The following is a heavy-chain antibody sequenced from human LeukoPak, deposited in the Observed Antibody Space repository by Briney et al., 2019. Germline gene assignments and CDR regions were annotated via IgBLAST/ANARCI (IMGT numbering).Heavy chain of an antibody. CDR3: ARVGSGSPR. V-gene: IGHV4-39*07. D-gene: IGHD3-10*01. CDR1: GDSISSTTYY. Sequence: SETLSLTCIVSGDSISSTTYYWGWIRQPPGKGPEWIGSIYYSGSTNYNPSLKSRVTISVDTSKNQFSLKLSSVTAADTAVYYCARVGSGSPRWGQGTLVTVSS. CDR2: IYYSGST. J-gene: IGHJ4*02.